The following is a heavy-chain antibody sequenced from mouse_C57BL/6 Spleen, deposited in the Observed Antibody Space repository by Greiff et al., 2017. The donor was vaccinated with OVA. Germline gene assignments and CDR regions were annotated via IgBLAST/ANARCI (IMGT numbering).Heavy chain of an antibody. Sequence: EVQLVESGGGLVKPGGSLKLSCAASGFTFSSYAMSWVRQTPEKRLEWVATISDGGSYTYYPDNVKGRFTISRDNAKNNLYLQMSHLKSEDTAMYYCAREGGTVVATNYFDYWGQGTTLTVSS. CDR3: AREGGTVVATNYFDY. CDR2: ISDGGSYT. J-gene: IGHJ2*01. CDR1: GFTFSSYA. V-gene: IGHV5-4*01. D-gene: IGHD1-1*01.